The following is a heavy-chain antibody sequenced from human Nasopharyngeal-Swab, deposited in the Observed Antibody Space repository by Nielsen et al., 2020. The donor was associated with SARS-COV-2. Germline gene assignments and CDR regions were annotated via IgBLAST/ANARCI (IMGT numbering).Heavy chain of an antibody. J-gene: IGHJ3*02. CDR3: ARDGYGNGAFDI. CDR1: GGTFSSYA. Sequence: SVKVACKASGGTFSSYAISWGRQAPGQGLEWMGGIIPIFGTANYAQKFQGRVTITAGESTSTAYMELSSLRSEDTAVYYCARDGYGNGAFDIWGQGTMVTVSS. CDR2: IIPIFGTA. V-gene: IGHV1-69*13. D-gene: IGHD1-1*01.